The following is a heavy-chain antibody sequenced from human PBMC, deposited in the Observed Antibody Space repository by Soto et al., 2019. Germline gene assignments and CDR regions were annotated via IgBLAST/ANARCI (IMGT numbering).Heavy chain of an antibody. V-gene: IGHV4-31*03. Sequence: SETLSLTCTVSGGSISSGGYYWSWIRQHPGKGLEWIGYIYYSGSTYYNPSLKGRVTISVDTSKNQFSLKLSSVTAADTAVYYCARDRVYRKYFDSSGPPGYVMDVWGQGTTVTVSS. D-gene: IGHD3-22*01. CDR2: IYYSGST. CDR3: ARDRVYRKYFDSSGPPGYVMDV. J-gene: IGHJ6*02. CDR1: GGSISSGGYY.